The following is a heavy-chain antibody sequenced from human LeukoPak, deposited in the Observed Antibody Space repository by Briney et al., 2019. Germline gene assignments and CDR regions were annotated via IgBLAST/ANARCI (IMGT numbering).Heavy chain of an antibody. CDR2: INHSGST. J-gene: IGHJ4*02. CDR1: GGSFSGYY. Sequence: SETLSLTCAVYGGSFSGYYWSWIRQPPGKGLEWIGEINHSGSTNYNPSLKSRVTISVDTSKNQFSLKLGSVTAADTAVYYCARGRRGYSYGFSPGYFDYWGQGTLVTVSS. V-gene: IGHV4-34*01. D-gene: IGHD5-18*01. CDR3: ARGRRGYSYGFSPGYFDY.